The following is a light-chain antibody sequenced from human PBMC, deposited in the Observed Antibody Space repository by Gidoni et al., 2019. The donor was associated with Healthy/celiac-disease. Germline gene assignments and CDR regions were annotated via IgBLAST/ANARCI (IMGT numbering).Light chain of an antibody. V-gene: IGLV1-47*01. CDR3: AAWDDSLSAVV. Sequence: QSVLTQPPSASGTPGPGVTISCSGSRSNIGSNYVYWYQQLPGPAPKLLIYRNNQRPSGVPDRFSGSKSGTSASLAISGLRSEDEADYYCAAWDDSLSAVVFGGGTKLTGL. CDR2: RNN. CDR1: RSNIGSNY. J-gene: IGLJ2*01.